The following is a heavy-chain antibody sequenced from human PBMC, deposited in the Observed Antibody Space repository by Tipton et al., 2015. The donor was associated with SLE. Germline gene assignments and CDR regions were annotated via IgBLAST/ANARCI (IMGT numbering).Heavy chain of an antibody. V-gene: IGHV3-21*06. CDR2: ISSSSSYI. CDR1: GFTFSSYS. Sequence: SLRLSCAASGFTFSSYSMNWVRQAPGKGLEWVSSISSSSSYIYYADSVKGRFTISRDNAENSLYLQMNRLRVEDTALYYCAREQEDAYDIWGQGTMVIVSS. CDR3: AREQEDAYDI. J-gene: IGHJ3*02.